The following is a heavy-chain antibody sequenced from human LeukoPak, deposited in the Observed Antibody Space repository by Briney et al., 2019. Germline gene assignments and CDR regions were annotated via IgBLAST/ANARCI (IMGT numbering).Heavy chain of an antibody. CDR3: ARGPLTRDHYHYYMDV. V-gene: IGHV1-8*03. CDR1: GYSFSIFD. D-gene: IGHD7-27*01. CDR2: LSPNTGKT. Sequence: ASVKVSCKASGYSFSIFDINWVRQAPGQGLERMGWLSPNTGKTGYAQKFQDRVTITGNSSISTVDMELSSLTSDDTAVYYCARGPLTRDHYHYYMDVWGKGTTVTVSS. J-gene: IGHJ6*03.